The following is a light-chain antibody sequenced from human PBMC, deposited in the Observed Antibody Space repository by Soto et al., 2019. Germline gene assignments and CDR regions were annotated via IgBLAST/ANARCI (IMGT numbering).Light chain of an antibody. CDR3: QLRA. CDR2: DVS. J-gene: IGKJ2*01. Sequence: EIVLTQSPATLSLSPGERATLSCRASQSINSFLAWYQQKPGQAPRRLIYDVSNSAAGVPARFSGSGSGTDFPLTISNRDPEHFAVYYCQLRAFGQGTKLEIK. CDR1: QSINSF. V-gene: IGKV3-11*01.